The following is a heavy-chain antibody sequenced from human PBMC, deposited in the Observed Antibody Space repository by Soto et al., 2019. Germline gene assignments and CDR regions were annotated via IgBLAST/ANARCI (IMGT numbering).Heavy chain of an antibody. CDR3: ARLGSDYDFWKIEF. V-gene: IGHV5-51*01. D-gene: IGHD3-3*01. Sequence: GESLKISCKGSGYNFIRYWVGCVRQMPGKGLEWMGIIYGGDSDTRYSPSFQGQVTISTDKAISTAYLQWGGLKASDTAMYYCARLGSDYDFWKIEFWGQGTLVTVSS. CDR1: GYNFIRYW. CDR2: IYGGDSDT. J-gene: IGHJ4*02.